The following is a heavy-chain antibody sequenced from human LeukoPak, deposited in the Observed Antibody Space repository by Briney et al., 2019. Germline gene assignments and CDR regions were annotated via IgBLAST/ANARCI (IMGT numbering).Heavy chain of an antibody. CDR1: GFTFDDYA. CDR2: ISWNSGSI. Sequence: GGSLRLSCAASGFTFDDYAMHWVRQAPGKGLEWVSGISWNSGSIGYADSVKGRFTISRDNAKNSLYLQMNSLRAEDTALYYCAKDHSSGWYNDYYYMDVWGKGTTVTISS. J-gene: IGHJ6*03. V-gene: IGHV3-9*01. D-gene: IGHD6-19*01. CDR3: AKDHSSGWYNDYYYMDV.